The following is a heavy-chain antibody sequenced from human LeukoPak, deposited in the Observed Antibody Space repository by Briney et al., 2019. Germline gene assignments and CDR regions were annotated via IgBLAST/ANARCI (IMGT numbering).Heavy chain of an antibody. J-gene: IGHJ6*03. D-gene: IGHD3-16*01. CDR3: ARYYGGEAASRYYYYYYMDV. CDR1: GFTFSSYS. Sequence: GGSLRLSCAASGFTFSSYSMHWVRQAPGKGLEWVAVISYDGSNKYYADSVKGRFTISRDNSKNTLYLQMNSLRVEDTAVNYCARYYGGEAASRYYYYYYMDVWGKGTTVTVSS. V-gene: IGHV3-30*01. CDR2: ISYDGSNK.